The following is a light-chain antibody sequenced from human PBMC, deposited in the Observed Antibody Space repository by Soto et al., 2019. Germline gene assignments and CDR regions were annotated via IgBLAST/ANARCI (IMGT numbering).Light chain of an antibody. J-gene: IGKJ1*01. CDR2: GAS. CDR1: QRVSSN. Sequence: IVMTQSPGTLVVSPGERATLSCRASQRVSSNLALYQQKPGQAPRLLIYGASTRATGIPARFRGSGSGTVFTLTISRLEPEDFAVYYCQKYDDSVWKFGQGTKVDIK. V-gene: IGKV3-15*01. CDR3: QKYDDSVWK.